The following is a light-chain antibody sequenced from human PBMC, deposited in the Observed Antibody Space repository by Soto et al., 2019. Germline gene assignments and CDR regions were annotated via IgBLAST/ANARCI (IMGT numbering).Light chain of an antibody. CDR1: QTISSW. Sequence: DIQMTQSPSTLSGSGGGRVTITCRASQTISSWLAWYQQKPGKAPKRLIYGSFTLQSGGPSRFGGSGCGADFSLTVSSLQPEDFATYYCQQLFMSPPPFGPGTKVDIK. CDR2: GSF. CDR3: QQLFMSPPP. J-gene: IGKJ3*01. V-gene: IGKV1-5*01.